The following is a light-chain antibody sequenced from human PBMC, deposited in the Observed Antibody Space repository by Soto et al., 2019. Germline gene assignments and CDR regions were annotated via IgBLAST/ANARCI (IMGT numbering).Light chain of an antibody. CDR3: QQYHRVPYT. Sequence: DIQMTQSPSSLSASVGDRVTITCQASQDISNYLNWYRQKPGKAPKLLIHDVSNLETRVPSRFSGGGSGTDFTFTISSLQPEDVATYYCQQYHRVPYTFGQGTKLEIK. V-gene: IGKV1-33*01. CDR1: QDISNY. CDR2: DVS. J-gene: IGKJ2*01.